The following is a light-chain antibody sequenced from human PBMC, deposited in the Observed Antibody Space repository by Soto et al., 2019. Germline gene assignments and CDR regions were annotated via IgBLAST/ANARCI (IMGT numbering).Light chain of an antibody. V-gene: IGKV2-28*01. CDR3: MQALQTPYT. CDR1: QRLLHSNGNIF. CDR2: LGF. J-gene: IGKJ2*01. Sequence: EIVMTQSPPSLPVTPGEPASISCSSSQRLLHSNGNIFLDWYLQKPGQSPQLLIYLGFNRASGVPDRVSGSGAGTDFTLKISRVEAEDAGVYYCMQALQTPYTFGQGTKLEIK.